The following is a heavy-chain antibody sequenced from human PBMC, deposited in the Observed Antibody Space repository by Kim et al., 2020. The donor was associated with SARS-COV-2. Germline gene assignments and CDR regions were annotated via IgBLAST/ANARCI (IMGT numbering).Heavy chain of an antibody. CDR2: IHYTGTT. CDR3: ARRLPYCGGDCYGG. J-gene: IGHJ4*02. D-gene: IGHD2-21*02. V-gene: IGHV4-39*01. Sequence: SETLSLTCTVSGGSISSIIYYWAWIRQPPGKGLEWIGSIHYTGTTHYNPSLKSRVTISEDTSKNQFSLKLSSVTAADTAVYYCARRLPYCGGDCYGGWGQGTLVTVFS. CDR1: GGSISSIIYY.